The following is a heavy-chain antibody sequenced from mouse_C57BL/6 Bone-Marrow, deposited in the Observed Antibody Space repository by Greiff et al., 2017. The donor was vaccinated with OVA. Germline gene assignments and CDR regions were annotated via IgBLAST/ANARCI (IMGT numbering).Heavy chain of an antibody. Sequence: EVMLVESGGDLVKPGGSLKLSCAASGFTFSSYGMSWVRQTPDKRLEWVATISSGGSYTYYPDSVKGRFPISRDNAKNTLYLQRSSLKSEDTAMYYCARHGDYGSFFDYWGQGTTLTVSS. CDR1: GFTFSSYG. V-gene: IGHV5-6*01. J-gene: IGHJ2*01. D-gene: IGHD1-1*01. CDR3: ARHGDYGSFFDY. CDR2: ISSGGSYT.